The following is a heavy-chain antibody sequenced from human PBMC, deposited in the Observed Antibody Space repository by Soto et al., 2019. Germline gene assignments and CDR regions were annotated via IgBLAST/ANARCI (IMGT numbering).Heavy chain of an antibody. J-gene: IGHJ6*02. CDR1: GLSFGSYG. CDR3: XXXXXVDXXXYGMDV. Sequence: QVQLMESGGGVVQPGGSLRLSCVVSGLSFGSYGMHWVRQAXGKGLEWVELISYDGSKKYYMDSVKGRFTISRDNSLGTXXXXXXXXXXXXXXXXXXXXXXXVDXXXYGMDVWGQGTTVTVSS. D-gene: IGHD3-16*01. CDR2: ISYDGSKK. V-gene: IGHV3-30*03.